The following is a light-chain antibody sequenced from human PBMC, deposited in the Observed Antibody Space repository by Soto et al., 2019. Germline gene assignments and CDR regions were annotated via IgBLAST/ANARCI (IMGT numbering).Light chain of an antibody. Sequence: DIQMTQSPSTLSASVGARVPITCRASQSISNWLAWYQQKPGRAPKLLIYKASNLESGVPSRFSGSGSGTEFTLTISSLQPDDFATYYCRQYGSHSTFGQGTKVDIK. CDR2: KAS. J-gene: IGKJ1*01. CDR3: RQYGSHST. CDR1: QSISNW. V-gene: IGKV1-5*03.